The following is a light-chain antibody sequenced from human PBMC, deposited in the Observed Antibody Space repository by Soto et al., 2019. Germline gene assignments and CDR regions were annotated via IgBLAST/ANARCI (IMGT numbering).Light chain of an antibody. V-gene: IGKV1-8*01. CDR2: AAS. CDR1: QGISSY. CDR3: QQYYSYPHT. J-gene: IGKJ1*01. Sequence: AIRMTQSPSSFSASTGDRVTITCRASQGISSYLAWYQQKPGKAPKLLIYAASTFQSGVPSRFSGSGSGTDFTLTISGLQSEDFATYYCQQYYSYPHTFGQGTKVDIK.